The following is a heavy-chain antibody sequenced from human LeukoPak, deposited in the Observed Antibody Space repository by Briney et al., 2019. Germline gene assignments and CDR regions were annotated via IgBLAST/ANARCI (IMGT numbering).Heavy chain of an antibody. J-gene: IGHJ4*02. D-gene: IGHD7-27*01. CDR3: AKDQTGEFDY. CDR2: ISYDGSNK. CDR1: GFTFSSYA. Sequence: PGGSLRLSCAASGFTFSSYAMHWVRQAPGKGLEWVAVISYDGSNKYYADSVKGRFTISRDNSKNTLYLQMNSLRAEDTAVYYCAKDQTGEFDYWGQGTLVTVSS. V-gene: IGHV3-30-3*01.